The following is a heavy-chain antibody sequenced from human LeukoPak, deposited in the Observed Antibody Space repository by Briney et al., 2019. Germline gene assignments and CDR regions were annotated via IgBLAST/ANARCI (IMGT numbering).Heavy chain of an antibody. CDR3: ATLSRSSSWVPFDY. Sequence: GRSLRLSCAASGFTFSSYAMHWVRQAPGKGLEWVAVISYDGSNKYYADSVKGRFTISRDNSKNTLYLQTNSLRAEDTAVYYCATLSRSSSWVPFDYWGQGTLVTVSS. J-gene: IGHJ4*02. CDR2: ISYDGSNK. V-gene: IGHV3-30-3*01. D-gene: IGHD6-13*01. CDR1: GFTFSSYA.